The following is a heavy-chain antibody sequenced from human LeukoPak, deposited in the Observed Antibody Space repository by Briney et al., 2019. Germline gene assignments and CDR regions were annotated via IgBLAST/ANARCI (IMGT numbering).Heavy chain of an antibody. Sequence: ALVKVSCKASGYTFTNYAMHWVRQAPGQRPEWMGWINPDNGNTKYSQKFQGRITITRDTSATTAYMELSSLRSEDTAVYYCARDYSTVTTVYYFDFWGQGTLVTVSS. V-gene: IGHV1-3*01. CDR3: ARDYSTVTTVYYFDF. D-gene: IGHD4-17*01. CDR1: GYTFTNYA. J-gene: IGHJ4*02. CDR2: INPDNGNT.